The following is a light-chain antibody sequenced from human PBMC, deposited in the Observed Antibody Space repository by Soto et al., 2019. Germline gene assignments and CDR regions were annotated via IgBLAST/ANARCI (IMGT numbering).Light chain of an antibody. Sequence: EIVMTQSPATLSVSPGERATLSCRASQSVSSNLAWYQQKPGQAPRLLISGASTRATGIPARFSGSGSGTDFTLTISSLEPEDFAFYYCQQRSNWPLITFGQGTRLEIK. V-gene: IGKV3-11*01. J-gene: IGKJ5*01. CDR3: QQRSNWPLIT. CDR1: QSVSSN. CDR2: GAS.